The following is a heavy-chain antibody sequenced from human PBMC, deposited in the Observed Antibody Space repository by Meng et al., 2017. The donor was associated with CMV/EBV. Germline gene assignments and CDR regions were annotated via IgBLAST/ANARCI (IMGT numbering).Heavy chain of an antibody. D-gene: IGHD3-22*01. CDR3: ARVWDSGWDY. V-gene: IGHV4-34*01. CDR1: GGSFSGYY. Sequence: VQLQQVGAGLLKPSETLSLTCAVYGGSFSGYYWSWIRQPPGKGLEWIGEINHGGSTNYNPSLKSRVTISVDTSKNQFSLKLSSVTAADTAVYYCARVWDSGWDYWGQGTLVTVSS. CDR2: INHGGST. J-gene: IGHJ4*02.